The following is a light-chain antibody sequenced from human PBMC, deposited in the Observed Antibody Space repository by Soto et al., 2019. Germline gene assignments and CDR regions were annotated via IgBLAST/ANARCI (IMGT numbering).Light chain of an antibody. J-gene: IGKJ4*01. V-gene: IGKV3D-15*01. CDR3: QQYDKWPLT. Sequence: EIVMTQSPATLSVSPGERATLSCRASQSVDINLAWYQQKPGQAPRLLIFGASTRATGIPARFSGSGSGTDFTLTISSLQSEDFGVYFCQQYDKWPLTCGGGTKVEIK. CDR1: QSVDIN. CDR2: GAS.